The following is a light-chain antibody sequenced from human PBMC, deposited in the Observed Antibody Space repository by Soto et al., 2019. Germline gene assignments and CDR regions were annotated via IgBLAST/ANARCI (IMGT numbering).Light chain of an antibody. CDR1: QSVYSN. Sequence: EIVMTQSPATLSVSPGERATLSCRASQSVYSNLAWYQQKPGQAPVLLIYETSTRATGIRPRFSGSGSGTECTLTISSLQSEDFAVYYRQQYNSWPLTFGGGTKVEIK. CDR3: QQYNSWPLT. V-gene: IGKV3-15*01. CDR2: ETS. J-gene: IGKJ4*01.